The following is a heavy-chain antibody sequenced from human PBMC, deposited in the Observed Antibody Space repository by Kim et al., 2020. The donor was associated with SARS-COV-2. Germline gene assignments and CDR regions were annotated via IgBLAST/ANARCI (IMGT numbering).Heavy chain of an antibody. CDR1: GFTFSSYW. Sequence: GGSLRLSCVASGFTFSSYWMHWVRQAPGKGLVCVSRVNSDGSSTSYADSVKGRFTISRDNARNTLYLQMNSLRAEDTAVYYCASLSTGYVWDKYDYWGQGALVTAS. CDR2: VNSDGSST. V-gene: IGHV3-74*01. CDR3: ASLSTGYVWDKYDY. D-gene: IGHD3-16*01. J-gene: IGHJ4*02.